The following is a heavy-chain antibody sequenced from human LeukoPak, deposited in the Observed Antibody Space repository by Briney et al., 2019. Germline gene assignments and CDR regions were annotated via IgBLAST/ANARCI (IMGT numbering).Heavy chain of an antibody. CDR2: IYTSGST. CDR3: ARVRSGSYLAPHYYYMDV. Sequence: PSETLSLTCTVSGGSISSYHWSWIRQPAGKGLEWIGRIYTSGSTNYNPSLKSRVTMSVDTSKNQFSLKLSSVTAADTAVYYCARVRSGSYLAPHYYYMDVWGKGTTVTVSS. J-gene: IGHJ6*03. V-gene: IGHV4-4*07. D-gene: IGHD1-26*01. CDR1: GGSISSYH.